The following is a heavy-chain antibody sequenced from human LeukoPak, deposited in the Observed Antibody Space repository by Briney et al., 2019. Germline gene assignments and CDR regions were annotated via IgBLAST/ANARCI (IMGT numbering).Heavy chain of an antibody. Sequence: GGSLRLSCAASGFTFSSYGMSWVRQAPGKGLEWVSAISGSGGSTYYADSVKGRFTISRDNSKNTLYLQMNSLRAEDTAVYYCAKDPLQIAVAGGTYFDYWGQGTLVTVSS. D-gene: IGHD6-19*01. CDR2: ISGSGGST. J-gene: IGHJ4*02. CDR1: GFTFSSYG. V-gene: IGHV3-23*01. CDR3: AKDPLQIAVAGGTYFDY.